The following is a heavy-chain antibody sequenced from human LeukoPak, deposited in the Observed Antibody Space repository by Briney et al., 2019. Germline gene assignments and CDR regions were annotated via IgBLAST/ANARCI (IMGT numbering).Heavy chain of an antibody. D-gene: IGHD5-18*01. CDR2: IYYSGST. V-gene: IGHV4-39*07. CDR1: GGSISSSSYY. CDR3: ARERSSYGAFEI. Sequence: SETLSLTCTVSGGSISSSSYYWGWIRQPPGKGLACIGSIYYSGSTYYNPSLKSRVTITVDTSKNQFSLNLKSVTAADTAVYYCARERSSYGAFEIWGQGTMVTVSS. J-gene: IGHJ3*02.